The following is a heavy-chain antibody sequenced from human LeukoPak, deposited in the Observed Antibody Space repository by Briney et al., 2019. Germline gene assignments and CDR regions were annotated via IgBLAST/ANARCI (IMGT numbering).Heavy chain of an antibody. CDR3: AREKWELLPIFDY. V-gene: IGHV4-59*01. J-gene: IGHJ4*02. CDR2: IHYSGST. Sequence: PSETLSLTCTVSGRPISSYYWSWIRQPPGKGLEWIGYIHYSGSTNYNPSLKSRVTISVDTSKNQFSLKLTSVTAADTAVYYCAREKWELLPIFDYWGQGTLVTVSS. CDR1: GRPISSYY. D-gene: IGHD1-26*01.